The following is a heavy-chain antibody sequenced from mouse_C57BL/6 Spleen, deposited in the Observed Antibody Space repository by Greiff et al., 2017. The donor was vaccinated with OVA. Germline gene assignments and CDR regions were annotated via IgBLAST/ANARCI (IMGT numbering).Heavy chain of an antibody. Sequence: EVQLVESGGDLVKPGGSLKLSCAASGFTFSSYGMSWVRQTPDKRLEWVATISSGGSYTYYPDSVKGRFTISRDNAKNTLYLQMSSLKSEDTAMYYCARALYDYDGLYYFDYWGQGTTLTVSS. CDR1: GFTFSSYG. CDR3: ARALYDYDGLYYFDY. V-gene: IGHV5-6*01. J-gene: IGHJ2*01. D-gene: IGHD2-4*01. CDR2: ISSGGSYT.